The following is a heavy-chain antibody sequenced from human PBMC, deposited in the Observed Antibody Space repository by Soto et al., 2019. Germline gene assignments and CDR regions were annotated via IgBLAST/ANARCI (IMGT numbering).Heavy chain of an antibody. CDR1: GFTFSSYA. D-gene: IGHD2-15*01. CDR3: AKTSARGGYYYYGMDV. J-gene: IGHJ6*02. V-gene: IGHV3-23*01. Sequence: GGSLRLSCAASGFTFSSYAMSWVRQAPGKGLEWVSAISGSGGSTYYADSVKGRFTISRDNSKNTLYLQMNSLRAEDTAVYYCAKTSARGGYYYYGMDVWGQGTTVTVSS. CDR2: ISGSGGST.